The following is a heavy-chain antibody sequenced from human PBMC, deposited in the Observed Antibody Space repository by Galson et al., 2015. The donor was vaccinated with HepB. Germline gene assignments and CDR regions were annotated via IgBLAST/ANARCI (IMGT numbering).Heavy chain of an antibody. V-gene: IGHV1-18*04. CDR2: TRGYNGHT. CDR1: GYTFTSYG. D-gene: IGHD3-22*01. CDR3: ARDGWGSSGYYYEFDY. J-gene: IGHJ4*02. Sequence: SVKVSCKASGYTFTSYGISWVRQAPGQGLEWMGYTRGYNGHTNYAQKYQGRVTMTTDTSTSTAYMELRSLRSDDTAVYYCARDGWGSSGYYYEFDYWGQGTLVTVSS.